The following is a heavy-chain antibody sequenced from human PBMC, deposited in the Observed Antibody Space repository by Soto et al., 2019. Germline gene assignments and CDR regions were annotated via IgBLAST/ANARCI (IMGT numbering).Heavy chain of an antibody. CDR3: ARDRAATNPEVYYYYYGMDV. J-gene: IGHJ6*02. V-gene: IGHV3-30-3*01. CDR1: GFTFSSYA. D-gene: IGHD2-15*01. Sequence: PGGSRRLSCAASGFTFSSYAMHWVRQAPCKGLEWVAVISYDGSNKYYADSVKGRFTISRDNSKNTLYLQMNSLRAEDTAVYYCARDRAATNPEVYYYYYGMDVWGQGTTVTVSS. CDR2: ISYDGSNK.